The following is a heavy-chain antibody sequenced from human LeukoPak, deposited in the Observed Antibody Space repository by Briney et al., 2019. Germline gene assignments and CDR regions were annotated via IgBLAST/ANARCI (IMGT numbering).Heavy chain of an antibody. CDR1: GYTFTNYN. V-gene: IGHV1-18*01. CDR2: ISAYNGNT. J-gene: IGHJ4*02. CDR3: ARDGYSSGWYFDY. D-gene: IGHD6-19*01. Sequence: GPSVKVSCKASGYTFTNYNISWVRQAHGQGLEWMGWISAYNGNTNYAEKLQGRVTMTTDTSTSTAYMELRSMRSDDTAVYYCARDGYSSGWYFDYWGQGALVTVSS.